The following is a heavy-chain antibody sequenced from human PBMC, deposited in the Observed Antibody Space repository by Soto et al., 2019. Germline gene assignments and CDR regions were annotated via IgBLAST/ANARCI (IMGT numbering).Heavy chain of an antibody. Sequence: LRLSCAASGFTFSSYGMHWVRQAPGKGLEWVAVISYDGSNKYYADSVKGRFTISRDNSKNTLYLQMNSLRAEDTAVYYCAKDQEYCSGGSCYGMDVWGQGTTVTVSS. CDR1: GFTFSSYG. J-gene: IGHJ6*02. CDR3: AKDQEYCSGGSCYGMDV. D-gene: IGHD2-15*01. V-gene: IGHV3-30*18. CDR2: ISYDGSNK.